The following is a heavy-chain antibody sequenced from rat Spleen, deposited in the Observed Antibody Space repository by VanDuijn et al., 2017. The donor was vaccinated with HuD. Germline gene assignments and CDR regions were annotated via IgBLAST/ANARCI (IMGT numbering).Heavy chain of an antibody. CDR2: ISYEGSST. CDR3: ARQGIGITRDYVMDA. V-gene: IGHV5-22*01. J-gene: IGHJ4*01. CDR1: GFIVSTYY. Sequence: EVQLVESGGGLVQPGRSMKLSCAASGFIVSTYYMAWVRQAPKKGLEWVASISYEGSSTYYGDSVKGRFTIYRDNAKSTLYLQMDSLGSEDTATYYCARQGIGITRDYVMDAWGQGASVIVSS. D-gene: IGHD1-5*01.